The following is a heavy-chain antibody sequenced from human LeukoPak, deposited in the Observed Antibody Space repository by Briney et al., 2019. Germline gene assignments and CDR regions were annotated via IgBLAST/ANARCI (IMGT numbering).Heavy chain of an antibody. Sequence: GESLKISCKGSGYIFTNYWIGWVRQMPGKGLESMGIIYPGDSDTTYSPSFQGQVTISADKSISTAYLQWSSLKASDTAMYYCAKQAAAGPSPYYYYMDVWGKGTTVTVSS. V-gene: IGHV5-51*01. CDR2: IYPGDSDT. CDR1: GYIFTNYW. CDR3: AKQAAAGPSPYYYYMDV. J-gene: IGHJ6*03. D-gene: IGHD6-13*01.